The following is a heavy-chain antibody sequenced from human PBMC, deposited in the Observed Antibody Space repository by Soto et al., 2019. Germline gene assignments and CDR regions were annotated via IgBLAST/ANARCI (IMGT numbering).Heavy chain of an antibody. CDR1: GGTFSSYA. CDR3: ASSWGRPPTTVTLYCYYGMDV. Sequence: ASVKVSCKASGGTFSSYAISWVRQAPGQGLEWMGGIIPIFGTANYAQKFQGRVTITADESTSTGYMELSSLRTEATAVYYCASSWGRPPTTVTLYCYYGMDVWGQGTTVTVSS. CDR2: IIPIFGTA. J-gene: IGHJ6*02. V-gene: IGHV1-69*13. D-gene: IGHD4-4*01.